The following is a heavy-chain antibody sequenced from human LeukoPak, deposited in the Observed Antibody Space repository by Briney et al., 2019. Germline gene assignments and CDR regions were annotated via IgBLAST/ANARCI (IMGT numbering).Heavy chain of an antibody. Sequence: PSETLSLTCTVSGGSISSYYWSWIRLPPGEGLEWIGYIYYSGSTNYNPSLKSRVTISVDTSKNQFSLKLSSVTAADTAVYYCARGQYSSPFFDYWGQGTLVTVSS. D-gene: IGHD6-6*01. CDR2: IYYSGST. J-gene: IGHJ4*02. CDR3: ARGQYSSPFFDY. V-gene: IGHV4-59*01. CDR1: GGSISSYY.